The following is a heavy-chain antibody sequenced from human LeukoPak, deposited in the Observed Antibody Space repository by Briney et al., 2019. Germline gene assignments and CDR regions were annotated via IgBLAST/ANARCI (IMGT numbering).Heavy chain of an antibody. CDR1: RYTLTELS. CDR2: FDPEDGET. J-gene: IGHJ4*02. V-gene: IGHV1-24*01. CDR3: ATVDFCGSTSCYYFDY. D-gene: IGHD2-2*01. Sequence: ASVKVSCKVSRYTLTELSMHWVRQAPGKGLEWMGGFDPEDGETIYAQKFQGRVTMTEDTSTDTAYMELSSLRSEDTAVYYCATVDFCGSTSCYYFDYWGQGTLVTVSS.